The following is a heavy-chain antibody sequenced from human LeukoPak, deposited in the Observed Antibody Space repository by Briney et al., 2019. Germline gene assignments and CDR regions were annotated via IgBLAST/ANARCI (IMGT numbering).Heavy chain of an antibody. D-gene: IGHD1-26*01. CDR2: ISSSSSTI. CDR3: ATAEWELPLDY. CDR1: GFTFSSYS. J-gene: IGHJ4*02. V-gene: IGHV3-48*04. Sequence: GGSLRLTCAASGFTFSSYSMNWVRQAPGKGLEWVSYISSSSSTIYYADSVKGRFTISRDNAKNSLYLQMNSLRAEDTAVYYCATAEWELPLDYWGQGTLVTVSS.